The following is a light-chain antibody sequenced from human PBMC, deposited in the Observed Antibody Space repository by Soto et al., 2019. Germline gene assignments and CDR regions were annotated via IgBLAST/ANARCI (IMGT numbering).Light chain of an antibody. V-gene: IGKV1-5*01. Sequence: DIQMTQSPSTLSASVGDRVTITCRASQSISSWWAWYQQKPGKAPKLLIYDASSLESGVPSRFSGSGSGTEFTLTISSLQPDDFATYYCQQYNSYSRTFGQGTKV. CDR1: QSISSW. CDR2: DAS. CDR3: QQYNSYSRT. J-gene: IGKJ1*01.